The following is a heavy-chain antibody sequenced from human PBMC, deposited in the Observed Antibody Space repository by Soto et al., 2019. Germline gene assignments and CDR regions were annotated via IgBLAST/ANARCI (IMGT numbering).Heavy chain of an antibody. J-gene: IGHJ6*02. D-gene: IGHD3-10*01. CDR2: INAGNGNT. CDR1: GYTFTSYA. CDR3: ARAGGFRGVIIPHYYYGMDV. V-gene: IGHV1-3*01. Sequence: QVQLVQSGAEVKKPGASVKVSCKASGYTFTSYAMHWVRPAPGQRLEWMGWINAGNGNTKYSQKFQGRVTITRDTSASTAYMELSSMRSEDTAVYYCARAGGFRGVIIPHYYYGMDVWGQGPTVTVSS.